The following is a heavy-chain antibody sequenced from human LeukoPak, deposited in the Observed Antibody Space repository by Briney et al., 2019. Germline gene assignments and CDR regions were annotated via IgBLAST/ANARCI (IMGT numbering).Heavy chain of an antibody. J-gene: IGHJ4*02. Sequence: SVKVSCKASGGTFSSYAISWVRQAPGQRLEWMGGIIPIFGTANYAQKFQGRVTITADESTSTAYMELSSLRSEDTAVYYCARGIEATLLYPFDYWGQGTLVTVSS. CDR1: GGTFSSYA. CDR3: ARGIEATLLYPFDY. V-gene: IGHV1-69*13. D-gene: IGHD3-3*01. CDR2: IIPIFGTA.